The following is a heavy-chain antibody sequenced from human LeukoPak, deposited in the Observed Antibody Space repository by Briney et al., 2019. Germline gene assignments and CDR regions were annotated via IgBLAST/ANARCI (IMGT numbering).Heavy chain of an antibody. V-gene: IGHV4-59*01. J-gene: IGHJ4*02. D-gene: IGHD4-17*01. CDR3: ARVPHGDYRPYYFDY. CDR2: IYYSGST. Sequence: PSETLSLTCTVSGGSISSYYWSWIRQPPGKGLEWIGYIYYSGSTNYNPSLKSRVTISVDTSKNQFSLKLSSVTAADTAVYYCARVPHGDYRPYYFDYWGQGTLVTVSS. CDR1: GGSISSYY.